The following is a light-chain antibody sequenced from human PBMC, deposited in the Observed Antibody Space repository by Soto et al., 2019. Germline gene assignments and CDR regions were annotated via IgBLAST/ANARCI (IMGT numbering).Light chain of an antibody. CDR1: QSVSSY. CDR2: GAS. Sequence: EIVLTQSPATLSLSPGERATLSCRASQSVSSYLAWYQQKPGQAPRLLIYGASTRATGIPARFSGSGSGTEFTLTISSLQSEDFAVYYCQQYSKWPITFGQGTRLEIK. J-gene: IGKJ5*01. CDR3: QQYSKWPIT. V-gene: IGKV3-15*01.